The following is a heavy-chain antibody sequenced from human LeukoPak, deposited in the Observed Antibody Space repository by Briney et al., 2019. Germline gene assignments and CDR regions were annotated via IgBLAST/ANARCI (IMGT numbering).Heavy chain of an antibody. CDR1: GLTVGINY. V-gene: IGHV3-23*01. CDR3: AKGDYYDLDY. CDR2: ISGSGGTT. D-gene: IGHD3-10*01. J-gene: IGHJ4*02. Sequence: GGSLRLSCAASGLTVGINYMSWVRQAPGKGLEWVSRISGSGGTTYYADSVKGRFTISRDNSKNTLYLQMNSLRAEDTAVYYCAKGDYYDLDYWGQGTLVTVSS.